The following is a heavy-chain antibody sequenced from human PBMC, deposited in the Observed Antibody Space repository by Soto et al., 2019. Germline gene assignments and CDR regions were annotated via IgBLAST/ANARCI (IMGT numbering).Heavy chain of an antibody. CDR2: IYPGDSHV. CDR3: AGLHYSSSFSVY. V-gene: IGHV5-51*01. J-gene: IGHJ4*02. D-gene: IGHD6-6*01. Sequence: GESLKISCQHPGNSFTTHWIGWVRQMPGKGLEWMGLIYPGDSHVRYGPSFQGQVTNSIDRSTTTAYLQWSSLKASDTAIYYCAGLHYSSSFSVYWGQGTLVTVSS. CDR1: GNSFTTHW.